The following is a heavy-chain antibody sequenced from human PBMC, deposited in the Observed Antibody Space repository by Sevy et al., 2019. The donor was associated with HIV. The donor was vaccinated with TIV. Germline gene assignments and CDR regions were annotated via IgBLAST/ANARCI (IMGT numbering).Heavy chain of an antibody. CDR2: ISGSGGST. J-gene: IGHJ4*02. V-gene: IGHV3-23*01. Sequence: GGSLRLSCAASGFTFSSYAMSWVRQAPGKGLEWGSAISGSGGSTYDADSVKGRFTISRDNSKNTLYLQMNSLRAEDTLAYYCAKDFRDYGSEIDYWGQGTLVTVSS. D-gene: IGHD3-10*01. CDR3: AKDFRDYGSEIDY. CDR1: GFTFSSYA.